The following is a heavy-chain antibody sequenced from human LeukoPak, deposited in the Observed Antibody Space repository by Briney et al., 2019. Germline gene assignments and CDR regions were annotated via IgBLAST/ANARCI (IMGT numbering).Heavy chain of an antibody. D-gene: IGHD3-10*01. CDR3: ARVGQITMVRGVIIRIRGMDV. Sequence: GASVKVSCKASGYTFTSYDINWVRQATGQGLEWMGWMNPNSGNTGYAQKFQGRVTMTRNTSISTAYMELSSLRSEDTAVYYCARVGQITMVRGVIIRIRGMDVWGQGTTVTVSS. V-gene: IGHV1-8*01. CDR2: MNPNSGNT. CDR1: GYTFTSYD. J-gene: IGHJ6*02.